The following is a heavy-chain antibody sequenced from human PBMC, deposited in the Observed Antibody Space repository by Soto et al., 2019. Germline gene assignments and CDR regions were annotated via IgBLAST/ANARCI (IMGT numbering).Heavy chain of an antibody. J-gene: IGHJ5*02. Sequence: SETLSLTCAVYGGSFSGYYWSWIRQPPGKGLEWIGEINHSGSTNYSPSLKSRVTISVDTSKNQFSLKLSSVTAADTAVYYCARSSHMVRGVIIPWFDPWGQGTLVTVS. CDR1: GGSFSGYY. CDR2: INHSGST. CDR3: ARSSHMVRGVIIPWFDP. V-gene: IGHV4-34*01. D-gene: IGHD3-10*01.